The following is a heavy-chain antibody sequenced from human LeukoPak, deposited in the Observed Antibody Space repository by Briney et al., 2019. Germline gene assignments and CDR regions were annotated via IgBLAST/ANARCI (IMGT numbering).Heavy chain of an antibody. V-gene: IGHV4-4*07. CDR2: IYTTGST. CDR1: GGSISTYY. CDR3: ARGESSGYYYFDY. Sequence: SETLSLTCTVSGGSISTYYWSWIRQPAGKGLEWIGRIYTTGSTNYNPSLKSRVTMSVDTSKNHFSLKLNYVTAADTAVYYCARGESSGYYYFDYWGEGTLVTVSS. D-gene: IGHD6-19*01. J-gene: IGHJ4*02.